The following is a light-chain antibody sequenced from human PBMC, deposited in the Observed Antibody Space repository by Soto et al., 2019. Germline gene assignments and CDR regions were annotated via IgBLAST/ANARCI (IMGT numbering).Light chain of an antibody. CDR3: LQHNSYPHT. J-gene: IGKJ2*01. CDR1: QDIRND. Sequence: DIQMTQSPSSLSASVGDRVTITCWASQDIRNDLGWYQQKTGKAPKRLIYAASSLLSGVPSRFGGSGSGTEFTLPISSLQPEDSATYYCLQHNSYPHTFGQGTKLEIK. CDR2: AAS. V-gene: IGKV1-17*01.